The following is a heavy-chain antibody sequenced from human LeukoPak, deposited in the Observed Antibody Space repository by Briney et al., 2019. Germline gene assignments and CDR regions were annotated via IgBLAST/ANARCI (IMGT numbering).Heavy chain of an antibody. V-gene: IGHV1-2*02. D-gene: IGHD6-13*01. CDR3: ARGAEAETSPLDF. J-gene: IGHJ4*02. CDR1: GYIFSDYY. Sequence: ASVKVSCKASGYIFSDYYMHWVRQAPGQGLEWLGWINPKSGAADYAQQFRGRVTMTRDTSINTDYMEMKRVTSDDAAVYYCARGAEAETSPLDFWGQGTLVIV. CDR2: INPKSGAA.